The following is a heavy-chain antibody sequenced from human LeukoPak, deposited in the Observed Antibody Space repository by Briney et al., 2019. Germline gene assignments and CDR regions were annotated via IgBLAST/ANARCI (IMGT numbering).Heavy chain of an antibody. J-gene: IGHJ5*02. Sequence: PGGSLRLSCTVSGFTVGSNSMSWVRQAPGKGLEWVSFIYSDNTHYSDSVKGRFTISRDNSKNTLYLQMNSLRAEDTAVYYCARERKGAVANNWFDPWGQGTLVTVS. CDR3: ARERKGAVANNWFDP. CDR1: GFTVGSNS. CDR2: IYSDNT. V-gene: IGHV3-53*01. D-gene: IGHD6-19*01.